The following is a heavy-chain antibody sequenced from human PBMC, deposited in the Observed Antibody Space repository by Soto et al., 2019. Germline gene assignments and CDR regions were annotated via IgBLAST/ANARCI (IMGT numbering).Heavy chain of an antibody. CDR2: INHSGST. D-gene: IGHD1-1*01. CDR1: GGSFSGYY. V-gene: IGHV4-34*01. J-gene: IGHJ6*03. CDR3: ARGPAGTHYYYYYCMDV. Sequence: SETLSLTCAVYGGSFSGYYWSWIRQPPGKGLEWIGEINHSGSTNYNPSLKSRVTISVDTSKNQFSLKLSSVTAADTAVYYCARGPAGTHYYYYYCMDVWGKGTTDTVSS.